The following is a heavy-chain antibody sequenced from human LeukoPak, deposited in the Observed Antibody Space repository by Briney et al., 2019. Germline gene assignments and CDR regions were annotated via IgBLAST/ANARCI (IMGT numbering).Heavy chain of an antibody. D-gene: IGHD2-21*01. Sequence: ASVKVSCKASGYTFTTYDINWVRQAAGQGFEWMGWMNPKSGDADYADKFQGRVAITRDTSINTAYLELSALTSDDTAVYYCARGPFGNCGGGPCHFRDIDNWYDPWGQGTLVTVSS. CDR2: MNPKSGDA. J-gene: IGHJ5*02. V-gene: IGHV1-8*03. CDR1: GYTFTTYD. CDR3: ARGPFGNCGGGPCHFRDIDNWYDP.